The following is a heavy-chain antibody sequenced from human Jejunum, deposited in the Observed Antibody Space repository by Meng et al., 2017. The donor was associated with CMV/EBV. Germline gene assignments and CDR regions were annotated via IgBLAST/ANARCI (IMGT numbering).Heavy chain of an antibody. CDR1: GFTFDYYA. V-gene: IGHV3-9*01. CDR3: VKGRYSGSSGYFDY. J-gene: IGHJ4*02. Sequence: GFTFDYYAMHWVRQAPGKGLEWVSGINWNSDYIYYADSVKGRFTISRDNAKNSLYLQMNNLRAEDTALYYCVKGRYSGSSGYFDYWGQGTLVTVSS. D-gene: IGHD1-26*01. CDR2: INWNSDYI.